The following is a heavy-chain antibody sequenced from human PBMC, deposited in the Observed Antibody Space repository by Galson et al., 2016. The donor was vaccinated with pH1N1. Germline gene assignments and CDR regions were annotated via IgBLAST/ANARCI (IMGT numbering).Heavy chain of an antibody. Sequence: TLSLTCPVSAGSISSGSYYWSWIRQPAGKGLEWIGHIYTTGSTNYNPSPTSRVTISVDPSNNQFSLKLSSLTAADTAVYYCARVAGNNEWGYYFDYWGQGTLVTVSS. D-gene: IGHD6-19*01. CDR3: ARVAGNNEWGYYFDY. V-gene: IGHV4-61*09. CDR2: IYTTGST. J-gene: IGHJ4*02. CDR1: AGSISSGSYY.